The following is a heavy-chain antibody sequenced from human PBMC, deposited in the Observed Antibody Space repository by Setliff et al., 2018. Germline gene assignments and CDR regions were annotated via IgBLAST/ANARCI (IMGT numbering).Heavy chain of an antibody. V-gene: IGHV4-30-4*08. CDR2: IYSSGST. J-gene: IGHJ3*02. CDR3: ARPYGSGSYYNLDDAFDI. CDR1: GYSITSGYY. Sequence: PSETLSLTCTVFGYSITSGYYWGWVRQPPGKGLEWIGYIYSSGSTYYNPSLKSRVTISVDTSKNQFSLKLSSVTAADTAVYYCARPYGSGSYYNLDDAFDIWGQGTMVTVSS. D-gene: IGHD3-10*01.